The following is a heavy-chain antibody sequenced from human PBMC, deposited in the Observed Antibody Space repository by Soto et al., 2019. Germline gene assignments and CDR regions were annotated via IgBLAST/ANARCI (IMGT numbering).Heavy chain of an antibody. V-gene: IGHV1-2*02. CDR3: ARSSGTYSDFDY. J-gene: IGHJ4*01. Sequence: GASVKVSCKASGYTFTDYYMHWVRQAPGQGLEWMGWINPNSGGTNYAQRFQGRVAMTTDTSTNTAYMELNSLKSDDTALYFCARSSGTYSDFDYWGQGTQVTVSS. CDR2: INPNSGGT. D-gene: IGHD1-26*01. CDR1: GYTFTDYY.